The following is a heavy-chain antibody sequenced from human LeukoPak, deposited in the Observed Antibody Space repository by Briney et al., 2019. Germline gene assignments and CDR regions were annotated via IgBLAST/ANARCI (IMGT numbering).Heavy chain of an antibody. CDR3: APTNPRLGYYFDY. J-gene: IGHJ4*02. V-gene: IGHV3-30*03. Sequence: PGGSLRLSCAASGFTFSSYGMHWVRQAPDKGLEWVAVISYDGSNKYYADSVKGRFTISRDNSKMYLQMNSLRAEDTAVYYCAPTNPRLGYYFDYWGQGTLVTVSS. CDR2: ISYDGSNK. D-gene: IGHD2-8*01. CDR1: GFTFSSYG.